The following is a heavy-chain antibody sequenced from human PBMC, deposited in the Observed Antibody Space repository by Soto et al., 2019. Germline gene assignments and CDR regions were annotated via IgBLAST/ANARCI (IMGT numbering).Heavy chain of an antibody. CDR2: ISGSGGST. CDR3: AKWEGSGRVNDDAFDI. J-gene: IGHJ3*02. D-gene: IGHD3-10*01. V-gene: IGHV3-23*01. CDR1: GFTFSSYA. Sequence: GGSLRLSCAASGFTFSSYAMSWVRQAPGKGLEWVSAISGSGGSTYYADSVKGRFTISRDNSKNTLYLQMNGLGAEDTAVYYCAKWEGSGRVNDDAFDIWGQGTMVTVSS.